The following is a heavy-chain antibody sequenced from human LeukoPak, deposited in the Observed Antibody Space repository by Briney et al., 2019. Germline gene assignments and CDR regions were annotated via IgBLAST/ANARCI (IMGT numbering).Heavy chain of an antibody. CDR2: IYSSGGT. Sequence: PSEPLSLTCPVSGGSISSYYWSWIRPPAGKGLEWIGRIYSSGGTNYNPSLKSRVSMSVDTSKNQFSLNLSSVTAADTAFYYCAREDNIAMASFDYWGQGTLVTVSS. D-gene: IGHD5-18*01. CDR1: GGSISSYY. J-gene: IGHJ4*02. V-gene: IGHV4-4*07. CDR3: AREDNIAMASFDY.